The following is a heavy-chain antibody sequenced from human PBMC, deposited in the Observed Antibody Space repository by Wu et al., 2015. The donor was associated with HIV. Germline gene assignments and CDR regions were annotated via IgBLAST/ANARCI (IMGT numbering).Heavy chain of an antibody. CDR2: IIPMFGTL. V-gene: IGHV1-69*12. CDR3: ARGVVRERKFDP. Sequence: QVQLVQSGAEVKKPGSSVKVSCKASGGTLSHYEISWMRQAPGQGLEWMGGIIPMFGTLNYAQKFKGRLTIIADEATTTGYMELSSLRSEDTAVYYCARGVVRERKFDPWGQGTLVT. D-gene: IGHD2-15*01. J-gene: IGHJ5*02. CDR1: GGTLSHYE.